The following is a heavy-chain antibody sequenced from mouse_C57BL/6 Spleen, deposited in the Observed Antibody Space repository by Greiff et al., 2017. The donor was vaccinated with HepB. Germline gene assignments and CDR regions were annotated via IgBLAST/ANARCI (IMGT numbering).Heavy chain of an antibody. Sequence: EVKLLESGPGLVKPSQSLSLTCSVTGYSITSGYYWNWIRQFPGNKLEWMGYISYDGSNNYNPSLKNRISITRDTSKNQFFLKLNSVTTEDTATYYCARRAGHFDYWGQGTTLTVSS. V-gene: IGHV3-6*01. CDR2: ISYDGSN. CDR3: ARRAGHFDY. CDR1: GYSITSGYY. J-gene: IGHJ2*01. D-gene: IGHD3-3*01.